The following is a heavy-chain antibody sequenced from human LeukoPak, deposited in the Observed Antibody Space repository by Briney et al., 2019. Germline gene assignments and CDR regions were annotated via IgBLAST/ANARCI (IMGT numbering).Heavy chain of an antibody. D-gene: IGHD6-19*01. CDR2: ISPYNGDT. CDR1: GYTFTSNG. J-gene: IGHJ3*02. V-gene: IGHV1-18*01. CDR3: ARLRGGIYSSRDAFDI. Sequence: GASVKVSCRASGYTFTSNGISWVRQAPGQGLEWMARISPYNGDTTYAQELQGRVTVTTDASTSTAYMELRSLRSDDTAMYFCARLRGGIYSSRDAFDIWGQGTMVTVPS.